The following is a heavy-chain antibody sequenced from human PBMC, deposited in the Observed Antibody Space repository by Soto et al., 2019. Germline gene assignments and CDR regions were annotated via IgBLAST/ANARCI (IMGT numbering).Heavy chain of an antibody. CDR3: AKDGGPAYCNSPGCSAEHFDY. J-gene: IGHJ4*02. CDR2: IYPGDSDT. D-gene: IGHD2-2*01. V-gene: IGHV5-51*01. CDR1: GYSFTSYW. Sequence: PGESLKISCKGSGYSFTSYWIGWVRQMPGKGLEWMGIIYPGDSDTRYSPSFQGQVTISADNSRNTLYLQTSSLRHEDTAVYYCAKDGGPAYCNSPGCSAEHFDYWGRGTQVTVSS.